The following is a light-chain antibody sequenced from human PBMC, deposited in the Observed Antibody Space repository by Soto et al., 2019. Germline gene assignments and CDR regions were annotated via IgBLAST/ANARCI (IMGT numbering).Light chain of an antibody. CDR2: GAS. CDR3: QQYNSWLWT. J-gene: IGKJ1*01. V-gene: IGKV3-15*01. CDR1: QSISDT. Sequence: EIVLTQSPGTLSLSPGGRATLYCRASQSISDTLAWYQQKPGQAPRLLIHGASTRATGIPARFSGSGSGTEFTLIISSLQSEDSAVYYCQQYNSWLWTFGQGTKVDI.